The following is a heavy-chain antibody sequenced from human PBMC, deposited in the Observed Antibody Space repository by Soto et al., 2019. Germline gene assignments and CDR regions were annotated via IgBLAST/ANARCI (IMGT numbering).Heavy chain of an antibody. CDR2: ISYSGFA. J-gene: IGHJ6*02. D-gene: IGHD4-17*01. Sequence: LSLTCTVSGGSISPYYWSWIRQPPGKGLEWIGHISYSGFANYNPSLNGRLTISVDTSKNQLSLKLSSVTAADTAVDYCARLERTVTSYYYYYGVDVWGQGTTVTVSS. CDR1: GGSISPYY. V-gene: IGHV4-59*01. CDR3: ARLERTVTSYYYYYGVDV.